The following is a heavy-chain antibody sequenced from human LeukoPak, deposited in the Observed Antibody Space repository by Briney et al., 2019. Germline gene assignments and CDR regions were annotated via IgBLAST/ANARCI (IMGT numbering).Heavy chain of an antibody. Sequence: GSLRLSCAASGFTFSSYEMNWVRQAPGKGLEWIGEINHSGSTYYNPSLKSRVTISVDTSKNQFSLKLSSVTAADTAVYYCASLYYDFWSGYRGFVYWGQGTLVTVSS. D-gene: IGHD3-3*01. V-gene: IGHV4-34*01. J-gene: IGHJ4*02. CDR2: INHSGST. CDR1: GFTFSSYE. CDR3: ASLYYDFWSGYRGFVY.